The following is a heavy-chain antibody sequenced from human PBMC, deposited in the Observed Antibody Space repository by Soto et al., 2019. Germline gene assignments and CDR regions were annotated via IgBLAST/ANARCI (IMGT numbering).Heavy chain of an antibody. CDR2: IYNSGST. Sequence: SETLSLTCTVSGGSINDFYWSWIRQPPGKGLEWVGYIYNSGSTNYNPSLQSRVTISVDPSKTQLSLNLRSVTTADTAVYYCARLGGVAARTFDYWGQGTLVTVSS. V-gene: IGHV4-59*01. J-gene: IGHJ4*02. CDR3: ARLGGVAARTFDY. D-gene: IGHD6-6*01. CDR1: GGSINDFY.